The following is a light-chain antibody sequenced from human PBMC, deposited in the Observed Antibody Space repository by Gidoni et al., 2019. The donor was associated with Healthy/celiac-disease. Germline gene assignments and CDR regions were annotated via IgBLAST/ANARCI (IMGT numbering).Light chain of an antibody. CDR2: GKN. V-gene: IGLV3-19*01. Sequence: SSELTQEPAVSVALGQTVRITCQGDSLRSYYASWYQQKPGQAPVLVIYGKNNRPSGIPDRFSGSSSGNTASLTITGAQAEDEADYYCNSRDSSGNHHVVFGGGTKLTVL. CDR3: NSRDSSGNHHVV. CDR1: SLRSYY. J-gene: IGLJ2*01.